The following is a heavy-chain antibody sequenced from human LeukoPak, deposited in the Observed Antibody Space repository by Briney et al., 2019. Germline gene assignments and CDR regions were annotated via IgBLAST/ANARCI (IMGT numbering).Heavy chain of an antibody. CDR3: ARGRSWFDY. D-gene: IGHD6-13*01. J-gene: IGHJ4*02. CDR2: ISSSSSHT. V-gene: IGHV3-11*05. Sequence: PGGSLRLSCAASGFTFSDYYMSWIRQAPGKGLEWVSYISSSSSHTNYGDSVKGRFTISRDIAKNSLYLQMNSLRAEDTAVYYCARGRSWFDYWGQGTLVTVSS. CDR1: GFTFSDYY.